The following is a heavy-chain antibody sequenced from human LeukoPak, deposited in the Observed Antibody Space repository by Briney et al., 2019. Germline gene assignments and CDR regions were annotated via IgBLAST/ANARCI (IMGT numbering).Heavy chain of an antibody. D-gene: IGHD3-10*01. CDR2: INQDGSEN. CDR3: TKGRSNHY. CDR1: GFTFSDFW. J-gene: IGHJ4*02. V-gene: IGHV3-7*01. Sequence: GGSLRLSCAASGFTFSDFWMGWVRQAPGKGLEWVANINQDGSENYYVDSVKGRFTISRDNAKNSLYLQMNSLRAEDTAVYYCTKGRSNHYWGQGTLVTLST.